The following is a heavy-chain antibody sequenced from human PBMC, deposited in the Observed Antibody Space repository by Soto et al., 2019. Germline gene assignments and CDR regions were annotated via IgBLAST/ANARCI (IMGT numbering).Heavy chain of an antibody. CDR2: ISSSSSYI. J-gene: IGHJ6*02. V-gene: IGHV3-21*01. CDR1: GFTFSSYS. Sequence: SLRLSCAASGFTFSSYSMNWVRQAPGKGLEWVSSISSSSSYIYYADSVKGRFTISRDNAKNSLYLQMNSMRAEDTAVYYCARDESFHYDSSGTLPYYGMDVWGQGTTVTVSS. D-gene: IGHD3-22*01. CDR3: ARDESFHYDSSGTLPYYGMDV.